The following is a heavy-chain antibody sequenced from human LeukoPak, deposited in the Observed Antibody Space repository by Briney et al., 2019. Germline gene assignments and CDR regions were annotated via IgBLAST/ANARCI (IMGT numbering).Heavy chain of an antibody. D-gene: IGHD1-26*01. CDR2: IYPGDSDT. CDR3: ARHRGAEWELREIDY. V-gene: IGHV5-51*01. Sequence: GESLKISCKGSGYSFTSYWIGWVRQMPGKGLEWMGIIYPGDSDTRYSPSFQGQVTISADKSISTAYLQWSSLKASDTAMYYCARHRGAEWELREIDYWGRGTLVTVSS. CDR1: GYSFTSYW. J-gene: IGHJ4*02.